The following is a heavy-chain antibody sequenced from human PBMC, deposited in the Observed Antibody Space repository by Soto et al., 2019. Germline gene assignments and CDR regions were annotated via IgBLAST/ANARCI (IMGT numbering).Heavy chain of an antibody. CDR1: GFTFSSYS. CDR3: ARDQVRYFDWLYFDY. D-gene: IGHD3-9*01. CDR2: ISSSSSTI. V-gene: IGHV3-48*02. Sequence: EVQLVESGGGLVQPGGSLRLSCAASGFTFSSYSMNWVRQAPGKGLEWVSYISSSSSTIYYADSVKGRFTISRDNVKNSLYLQMNSLRDEDTAVYYCARDQVRYFDWLYFDYWGQGTLVTVSS. J-gene: IGHJ4*02.